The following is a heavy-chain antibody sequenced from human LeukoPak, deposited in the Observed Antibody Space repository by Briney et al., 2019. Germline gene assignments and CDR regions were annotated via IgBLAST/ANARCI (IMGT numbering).Heavy chain of an antibody. J-gene: IGHJ4*02. CDR1: GFTFNTYP. V-gene: IGHV3-23*01. CDR3: AKASITIFGVVIIPD. Sequence: GGSLRLSCAASGFTFNTYPMSWVRQAPGKGLEWVSAITGSGSNTYYADSVKGRFTISRDNSKNTLYLLMNSLRGEDTAVYYCAKASITIFGVVIIPDWGQGTLVTVSS. CDR2: ITGSGSNT. D-gene: IGHD3-3*01.